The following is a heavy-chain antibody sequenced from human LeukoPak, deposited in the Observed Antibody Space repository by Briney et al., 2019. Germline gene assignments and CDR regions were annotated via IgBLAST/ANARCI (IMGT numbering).Heavy chain of an antibody. CDR2: INHSGST. V-gene: IGHV4-39*07. D-gene: IGHD6-19*01. CDR3: ARGRRSSSGWYFAFDI. Sequence: SETLSLTCTVSGGSISSGDYYWSWIRQPPGKGLEWIGEINHSGSTNYNPSLKSRVTISVDTSKNQFSLKLNSVTAADTAVHYCARGRRSSSGWYFAFDIWGQGTMVTVSS. CDR1: GGSISSGDYY. J-gene: IGHJ3*02.